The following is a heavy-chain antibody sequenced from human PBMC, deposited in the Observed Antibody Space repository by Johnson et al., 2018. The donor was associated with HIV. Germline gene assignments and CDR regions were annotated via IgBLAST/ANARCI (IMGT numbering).Heavy chain of an antibody. Sequence: VQLVESGGGLVKPGGSLRLSCAASGFTFSNAWMSWVRQAPGKGLEWVGRIKSKTDGGTTDYAAPVKGRFTISRDDSKNMLYLQMNSLKTEDTAVFYCARVKGATNALDIWGPGTLVTVSS. CDR3: ARVKGATNALDI. D-gene: IGHD1-26*01. J-gene: IGHJ3*02. V-gene: IGHV3-15*01. CDR1: GFTFSNAW. CDR2: IKSKTDGGTT.